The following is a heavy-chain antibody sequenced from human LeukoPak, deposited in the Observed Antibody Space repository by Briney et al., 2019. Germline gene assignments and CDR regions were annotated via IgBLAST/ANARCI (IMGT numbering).Heavy chain of an antibody. D-gene: IGHD3-10*01. CDR3: ARQITPRGRGDNWFDP. V-gene: IGHV5-51*01. J-gene: IGHJ5*02. Sequence: GESLKISCKASGYSFTSYWIGWVRQMPGKGLEWMGIIYPGDSDTRYSPSFQGQVTFSADKSISTAYLQRSSLKASDTAIYYCARQITPRGRGDNWFDPWGQGTLVTVSS. CDR2: IYPGDSDT. CDR1: GYSFTSYW.